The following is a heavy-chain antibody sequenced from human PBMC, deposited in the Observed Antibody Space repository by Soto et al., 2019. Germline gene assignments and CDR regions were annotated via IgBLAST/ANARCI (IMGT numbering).Heavy chain of an antibody. CDR2: VENSGST. J-gene: IGHJ5*02. CDR3: AGQTFTIAAASYGRSNWFDP. Sequence: SETLSLTCSVSGGSVSSESYYWSWIRQTPGKGLEWIGNVENSGSTKYNPSLKSRVTISVDTSKNQFSLRLNSVTAADTAVYYCAGQTFTIAAASYGRSNWFDPWGPGTLVTVSS. D-gene: IGHD6-25*01. CDR1: GGSVSSESYY. V-gene: IGHV4-61*01.